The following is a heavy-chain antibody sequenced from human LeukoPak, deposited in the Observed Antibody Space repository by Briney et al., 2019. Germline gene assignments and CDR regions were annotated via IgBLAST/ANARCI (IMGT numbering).Heavy chain of an antibody. CDR2: IFPADSDT. CDR3: ARSAAMVPDFDY. V-gene: IGHV5-51*01. J-gene: IGHJ4*02. CDR1: GYSFTSYW. Sequence: GESLKISCKGSGYSFTSYWIGWVRQMPGRGLEWMGIIFPADSDTRYSPSFQGQVTISADKSITTAYLQWRSLKASDTAMYYCARSAAMVPDFDYWGQGTLVTVSS. D-gene: IGHD5-18*01.